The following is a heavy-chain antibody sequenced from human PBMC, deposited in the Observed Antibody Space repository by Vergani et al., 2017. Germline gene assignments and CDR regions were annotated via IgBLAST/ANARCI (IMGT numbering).Heavy chain of an antibody. CDR2: INHSGST. V-gene: IGHV4-34*01. CDR1: GRSFSGYY. Sequence: QVQLQQWGAGLLKPSETLSLTCAVYGRSFSGYYWSWIRQPPGKGLEWIGEINHSGSTNYNPSLKSRVTISVDTSKNQFSLKLSSVTAADTAVYYCARCFRDEGMIYGGTVENWFDPWGQGTLVTVSS. J-gene: IGHJ5*02. CDR3: ARCFRDEGMIYGGTVENWFDP. D-gene: IGHD3-22*01.